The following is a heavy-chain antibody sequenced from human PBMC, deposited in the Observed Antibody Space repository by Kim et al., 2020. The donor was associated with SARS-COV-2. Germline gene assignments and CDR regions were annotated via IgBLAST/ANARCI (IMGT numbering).Heavy chain of an antibody. Sequence: SETLSLTCTVSGGSISSSSYYWGWIRQPPGKGLEWIGSIYYSGSTYYNPSLKSRVTISVDTSKNQFSLKLSSVTAADTAVYYCARHQVPLGRPYYYDSSGYLLRQVVDNWFDPWGQGTLVTVSS. J-gene: IGHJ5*02. V-gene: IGHV4-39*01. CDR2: IYYSGST. CDR1: GGSISSSSYY. CDR3: ARHQVPLGRPYYYDSSGYLLRQVVDNWFDP. D-gene: IGHD3-22*01.